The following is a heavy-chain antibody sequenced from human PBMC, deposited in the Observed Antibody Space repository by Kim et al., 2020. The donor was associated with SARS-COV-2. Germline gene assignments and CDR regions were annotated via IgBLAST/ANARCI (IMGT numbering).Heavy chain of an antibody. CDR3: ARDLRPRYYCDSSAPHEWFDP. CDR1: GGSISSYY. CDR2: IYYSGST. Sequence: SETLSLTCTVSGGSISSYYWSWIRQPPGKGLEWIGYIYYSGSTNYNPSLKSRVTISVDTSKNQFSLKLSSVTAADTAVYYCARDLRPRYYCDSSAPHEWFDPWGQGTLVTVSS. J-gene: IGHJ5*02. D-gene: IGHD3-22*01. V-gene: IGHV4-59*01.